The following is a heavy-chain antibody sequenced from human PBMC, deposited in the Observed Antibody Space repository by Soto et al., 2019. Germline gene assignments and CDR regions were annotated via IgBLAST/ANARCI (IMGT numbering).Heavy chain of an antibody. V-gene: IGHV2-5*01. Sequence: SGPTLVNPTQTLTLTCTFSGFSLSTDGVGVGWIRQPPGKALEWLALIYWNDDKRYSPFLKSRLTIAKDTSKNQVVLTMTNLDPADTATYYCARRPRYSNYVDYWGQGTLVTVSS. CDR2: IYWNDDK. D-gene: IGHD4-4*01. J-gene: IGHJ4*02. CDR1: GFSLSTDGVG. CDR3: ARRPRYSNYVDY.